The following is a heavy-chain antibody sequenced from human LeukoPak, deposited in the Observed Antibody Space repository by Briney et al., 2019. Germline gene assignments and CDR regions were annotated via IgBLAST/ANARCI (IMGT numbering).Heavy chain of an antibody. CDR3: ARQSDYGDYWYDY. CDR1: GDSITNNY. V-gene: IGHV4-59*08. J-gene: IGHJ4*02. Sequence: MTSETLSLTCTVSGDSITNNYWAWIRQPPGKGLEWIGYIHDSGNSNYNPSLRSRVTISVDTSKNQFSLKLSSVTAADTAVYYCARQSDYGDYWYDYWGQGTLVTVSS. D-gene: IGHD4-17*01. CDR2: IHDSGNS.